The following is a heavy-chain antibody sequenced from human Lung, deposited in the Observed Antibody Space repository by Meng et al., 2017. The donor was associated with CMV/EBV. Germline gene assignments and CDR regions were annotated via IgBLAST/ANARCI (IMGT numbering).Heavy chain of an antibody. Sequence: QGPLVQLGSGLKKPGASGTVSCKASGYPFINYAMNWVRQAPGQGLEWMGWINTNTGNPTYAQGFTRRFVFSLDTSFRTAYLQISSLKAEDTAVYYCARVAPSGYRYFDYWGQGTLVTVSS. CDR3: ARVAPSGYRYFDY. CDR1: GYPFINYA. D-gene: IGHD3-3*01. V-gene: IGHV7-4-1*02. J-gene: IGHJ4*02. CDR2: INTNTGNP.